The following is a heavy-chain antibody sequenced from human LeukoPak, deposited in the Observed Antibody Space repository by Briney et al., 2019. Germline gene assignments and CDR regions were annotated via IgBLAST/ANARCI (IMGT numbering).Heavy chain of an antibody. CDR3: ARISYCSSTSGPTYYMDV. Sequence: SETLSLTCAVYGGSFSGYYWSWIRQPPGKGLEWIGEINHSGSTNYNPSLKSRVTISVDTSKNQFSLKLSSVTAADTAVYYCARISYCSSTSGPTYYMDVWGKGTTVTVSS. V-gene: IGHV4-34*01. D-gene: IGHD2-2*01. J-gene: IGHJ6*03. CDR2: INHSGST. CDR1: GGSFSGYY.